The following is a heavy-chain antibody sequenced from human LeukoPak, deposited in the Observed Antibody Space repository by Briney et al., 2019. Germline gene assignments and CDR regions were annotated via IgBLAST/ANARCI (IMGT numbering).Heavy chain of an antibody. J-gene: IGHJ6*02. D-gene: IGHD2-15*01. Sequence: PGGSLRLSCAASGFTFSSYAMSWVRQAPGKGLEWVSAISGSGGSTYYADSVKGRFTISRDNSKNTLYLQMNSLRAEDTAVYYCAKVPSKPSYYSGGSCYSLPRYYYYYGMDVWGQGTTVTVSS. CDR1: GFTFSSYA. V-gene: IGHV3-23*01. CDR2: ISGSGGST. CDR3: AKVPSKPSYYSGGSCYSLPRYYYYYGMDV.